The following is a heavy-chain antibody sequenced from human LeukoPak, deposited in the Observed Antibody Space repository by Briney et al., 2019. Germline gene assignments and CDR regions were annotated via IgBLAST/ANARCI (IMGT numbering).Heavy chain of an antibody. J-gene: IGHJ4*02. Sequence: ASVKVSCKASGYIFTDYYLHWTRQAPGQGLEWMGWLNPNSGATRYAQNFQGRVTTTRDTSISTAYMELSSLRSDDTAVYYCARMTGSSQFEYWGQGTLVTVSS. D-gene: IGHD1-1*01. CDR3: ARMTGSSQFEY. V-gene: IGHV1-2*02. CDR1: GYIFTDYY. CDR2: LNPNSGAT.